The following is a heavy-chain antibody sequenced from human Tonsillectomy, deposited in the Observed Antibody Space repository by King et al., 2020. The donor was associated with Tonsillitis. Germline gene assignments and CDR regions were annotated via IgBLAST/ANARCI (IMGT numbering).Heavy chain of an antibody. J-gene: IGHJ6*02. Sequence: VQLVQSGAEVKKPGASVKVSCKASGYTFTGYYMHWVRQAPGQGLEWMGWINPNSGDTNNAQKFEGRVTMTRDTSISTAYMELSRLRSDDTAVYFCATKVRGAEYYYYSYAMYVWGQGTTVTVSS. V-gene: IGHV1-2*02. D-gene: IGHD3-10*01. CDR1: GYTFTGYY. CDR3: ATKVRGAEYYYYSYAMYV. CDR2: INPNSGDT.